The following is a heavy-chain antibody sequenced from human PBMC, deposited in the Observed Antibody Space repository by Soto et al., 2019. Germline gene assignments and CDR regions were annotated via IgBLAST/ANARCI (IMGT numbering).Heavy chain of an antibody. CDR3: ARTNFSNYYDSSGYYPNWFDP. CDR2: IYHSGST. V-gene: IGHV4-4*02. D-gene: IGHD3-22*01. J-gene: IGHJ5*02. CDR1: GGSISSSNW. Sequence: QVQLQESGPGLAKPSGTLSLTCAVSGGSISSSNWWSWVRQPPGKGLEWIGEIYHSGSTNYNPSLKSRVTISVDKSKNQFSLKLSSVTAADTAVYYCARTNFSNYYDSSGYYPNWFDPWGQGTLVTVSS.